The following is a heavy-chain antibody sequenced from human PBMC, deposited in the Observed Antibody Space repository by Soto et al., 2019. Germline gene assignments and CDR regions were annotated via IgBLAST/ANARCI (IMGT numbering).Heavy chain of an antibody. CDR2: IYDSESA. D-gene: IGHD6-6*01. CDR3: ARASSSSSAADY. Sequence: QVQLQESGPGLVKASQTLSLICSVSGESISSGGYYWSWIRHHPGKGLEWIGYIYDSESAYYNPYLKSRVXXXRXTSKNHSAMKLSSVTAADTAVYYCARASSSSSAADYWGQGTLITVSS. V-gene: IGHV4-31*03. J-gene: IGHJ4*02. CDR1: GESISSGGYY.